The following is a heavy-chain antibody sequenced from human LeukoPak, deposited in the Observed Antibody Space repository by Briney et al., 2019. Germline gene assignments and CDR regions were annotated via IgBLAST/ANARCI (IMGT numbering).Heavy chain of an antibody. J-gene: IGHJ4*02. CDR2: ISYDGSNK. V-gene: IGHV3-30*04. CDR3: AKMVIVDY. D-gene: IGHD2-21*01. Sequence: PGGSLRLSCAASGFTFSSYAMHWVRQAPGKGLEWVAVISYDGSNKYYADSVKGRFTISRDNSKNTLYLQMNSLRAEDTAVYYCAKMVIVDYWGQGTLVTVSS. CDR1: GFTFSSYA.